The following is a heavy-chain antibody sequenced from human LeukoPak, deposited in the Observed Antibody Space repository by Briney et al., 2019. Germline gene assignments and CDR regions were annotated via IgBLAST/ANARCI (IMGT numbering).Heavy chain of an antibody. V-gene: IGHV3-21*01. J-gene: IGHJ4*02. CDR2: ISSSSSYI. CDR1: GFTFSSYS. CDR3: ARDGSYSSSWYFDY. Sequence: GGSLRLSCAASGFTFSSYSMNWVRQAPGKGLEWVSSISSSSSYIYYADSVKGRLTISRDNARNSLYLQMNSLRAEDTAVYYCARDGSYSSSWYFDYWGQGTLVTVSS. D-gene: IGHD6-13*01.